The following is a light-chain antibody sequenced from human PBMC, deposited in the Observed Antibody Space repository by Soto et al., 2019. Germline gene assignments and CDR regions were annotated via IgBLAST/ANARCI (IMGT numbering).Light chain of an antibody. CDR3: QQSYSTPRT. J-gene: IGKJ1*01. CDR1: QSISSY. Sequence: DIQMSQSASSLSASLGYIVTITCLASQSISSYLNWYQQKQGKAPKLLIYAASSLQSGVPSRFSGSGSGTDFTLTISSLQPEEFATYFCQQSYSTPRTCSQGTKVDNK. CDR2: AAS. V-gene: IGKV1-39*01.